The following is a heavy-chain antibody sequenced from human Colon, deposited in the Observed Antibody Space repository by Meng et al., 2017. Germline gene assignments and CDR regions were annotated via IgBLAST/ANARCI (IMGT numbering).Heavy chain of an antibody. D-gene: IGHD5-18*01. J-gene: IGHJ4*02. CDR2: TYYRSKWYN. V-gene: IGHV6-1*01. CDR1: GDSVSSNTAA. CDR3: ARDHGYSYGLPLDY. Sequence: QVQLQQSGLGLVKPSQTLSLTCVISGDSVSSNTAAWNWIRQSPSRGLEWLGRTYYRSKWYNEYAVSVKSRMTFNADTSKNQVSLQVNSVTPEDTAVYYCARDHGYSYGLPLDYWGQGILVTVSS.